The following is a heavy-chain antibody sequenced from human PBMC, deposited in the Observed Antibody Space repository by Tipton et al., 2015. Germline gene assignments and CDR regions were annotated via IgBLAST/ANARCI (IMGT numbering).Heavy chain of an antibody. CDR3: ARGRNNAFDI. Sequence: TLSLTCAVSAYSISSDYYWGWIRQPPGKGLEWIGSISHSGNTYYNPSLKSRVTMSRDTSKNQFSLKLTSVTPEDTAVYYCARGRNNAFDIWGQGTLVTVS. V-gene: IGHV4-38-2*01. J-gene: IGHJ3*02. CDR2: ISHSGNT. CDR1: AYSISSDYY.